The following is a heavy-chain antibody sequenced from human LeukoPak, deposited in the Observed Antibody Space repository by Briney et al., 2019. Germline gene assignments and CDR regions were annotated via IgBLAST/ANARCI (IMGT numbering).Heavy chain of an antibody. Sequence: PGRSLRLSCTASGFIFSKYWMTWLRQAPGKGLEWVANIRQDGGDIHYVDSVKGRFTISRDNGKNSLYLQMNSLRAEDTAVYYCARDQDVVVLLGIIAYDAFDLWGQGTMVTVSS. CDR3: ARDQDVVVLLGIIAYDAFDL. V-gene: IGHV3-7*01. CDR2: IRQDGGDI. D-gene: IGHD2-15*01. J-gene: IGHJ3*01. CDR1: GFIFSKYW.